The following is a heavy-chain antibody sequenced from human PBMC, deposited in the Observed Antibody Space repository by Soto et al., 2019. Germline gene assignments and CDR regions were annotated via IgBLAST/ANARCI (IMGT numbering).Heavy chain of an antibody. CDR2: INPSGGST. Sequence: ASVKVSCKASGYTFTSYYMHWVRQAPGQGLEWMGIINPSGGSTSYAQKFQGRVTMTRGTSTSTVYMELSSLRSEDTAVYYCARDRCSSTSCYTRHYYYYGMDVWGQGTTVTVSS. V-gene: IGHV1-46*01. CDR1: GYTFTSYY. CDR3: ARDRCSSTSCYTRHYYYYGMDV. J-gene: IGHJ6*02. D-gene: IGHD2-2*02.